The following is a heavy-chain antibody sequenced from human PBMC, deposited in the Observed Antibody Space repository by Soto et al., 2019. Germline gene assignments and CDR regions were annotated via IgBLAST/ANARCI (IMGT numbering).Heavy chain of an antibody. J-gene: IGHJ4*02. CDR3: ARHQPTSKEVGPFDY. CDR2: IYYTGST. CDR1: GGSISGYY. Sequence: SEALSLTCTVSGGSISGYYWSWIRQPPGKGLEWIGDIYYTGSTNYNPSLKSRVTISVDTSKNQFSLNLSSVTAADTAVYYCARHQPTSKEVGPFDYWGQGTLVTVSS. D-gene: IGHD1-26*01. V-gene: IGHV4-59*08.